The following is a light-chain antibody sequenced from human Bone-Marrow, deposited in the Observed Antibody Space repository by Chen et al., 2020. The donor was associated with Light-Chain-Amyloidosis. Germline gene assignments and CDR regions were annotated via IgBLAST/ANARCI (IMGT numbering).Light chain of an antibody. J-gene: IGLJ1*01. CDR3: SSYTITNTLV. CDR1: SSDVGGDNH. Sequence: QSALTQPSSVSGSPGQSITISCTGTSSDVGGDNHVYWYQQHPDKAPRLMFYEVTNRPSWVPDRFSGSKSDNTASLTISGLQTEDEADYFCSSYTITNTLVFGSGTRVTVL. CDR2: EVT. V-gene: IGLV2-14*01.